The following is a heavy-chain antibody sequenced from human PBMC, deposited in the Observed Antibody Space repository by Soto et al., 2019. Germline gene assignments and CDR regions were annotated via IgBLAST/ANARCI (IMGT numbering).Heavy chain of an antibody. CDR1: GGSISSSRYY. CDR3: ARAIAVAGTHWFDP. J-gene: IGHJ5*02. Sequence: PSETLSLTCTVSGGSISSSRYYWGWIRQPPGKGLEWIGSIYYSGSTYYNPSLKSRVTISVDTSKNQFSLKLSSVTAADTAVYYCARAIAVAGTHWFDPWGQGTLVTVSS. CDR2: IYYSGST. V-gene: IGHV4-39*01. D-gene: IGHD6-19*01.